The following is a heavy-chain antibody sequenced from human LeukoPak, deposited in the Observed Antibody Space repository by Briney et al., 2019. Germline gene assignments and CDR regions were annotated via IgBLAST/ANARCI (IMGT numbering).Heavy chain of an antibody. V-gene: IGHV3-21*01. CDR1: GFTFSSYS. J-gene: IGHJ5*02. D-gene: IGHD6-19*01. CDR3: ARDVLAVAAMGSNWFEP. Sequence: GGSLRLSCAASGFTFSSYSMNWVRQAPGKGLEWVSSISSSSSYIYYADSVKGRFTISRDNAKNSLYLQMNSLRAEDTAVYYCARDVLAVAAMGSNWFEPWGQGTLVTVSP. CDR2: ISSSSSYI.